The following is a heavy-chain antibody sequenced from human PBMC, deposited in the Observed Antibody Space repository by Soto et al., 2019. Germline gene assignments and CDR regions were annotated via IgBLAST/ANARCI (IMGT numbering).Heavy chain of an antibody. CDR1: GFTFSSYA. Sequence: RRLSCAASGFTFSSYAMHWVRQAPGKGLEWVAVISYDGSNKYYADSVKGRFTISRDNSKNTLYLQMNSLRAEDTAVYYCARDKHIVVVTAIHHAFDIWGQGTMVTVSS. V-gene: IGHV3-30-3*01. CDR3: ARDKHIVVVTAIHHAFDI. D-gene: IGHD2-21*02. CDR2: ISYDGSNK. J-gene: IGHJ3*02.